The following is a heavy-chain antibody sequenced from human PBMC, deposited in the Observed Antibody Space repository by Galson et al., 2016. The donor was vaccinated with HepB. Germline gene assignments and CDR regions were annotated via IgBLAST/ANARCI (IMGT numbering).Heavy chain of an antibody. J-gene: IGHJ4*02. CDR2: IWYDGSNK. Sequence: SLRLSCAVSGFTLSGHALHWVRQAPGKGLEWVAIIWYDGSNKYYADSVKERFTISRDTSKNTLYLQRNSLRVEDTAVYYCARDLGSSWRSGSFDFWGQGSLVTVSS. CDR1: GFTLSGHA. V-gene: IGHV3-33*01. CDR3: ARDLGSSWRSGSFDF. D-gene: IGHD6-13*01.